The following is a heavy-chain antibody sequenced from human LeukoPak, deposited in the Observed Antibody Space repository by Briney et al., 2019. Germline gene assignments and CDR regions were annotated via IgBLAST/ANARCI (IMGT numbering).Heavy chain of an antibody. Sequence: GASVKVSCKASGGTFSSYAISWVRQAPGQGLEWMGGIIPIFGTANYAQKFQGRVTITADESTSTAYMELSSLRSEDTAVYYCAREVDALDAFDIWGQGTMVTVSS. CDR2: IIPIFGTA. CDR3: AREVDALDAFDI. D-gene: IGHD2-2*01. J-gene: IGHJ3*02. V-gene: IGHV1-69*01. CDR1: GGTFSSYA.